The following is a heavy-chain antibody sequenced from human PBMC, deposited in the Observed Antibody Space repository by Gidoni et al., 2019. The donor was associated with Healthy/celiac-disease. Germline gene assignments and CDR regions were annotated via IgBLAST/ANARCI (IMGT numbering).Heavy chain of an antibody. CDR2: LSGSGGIT. V-gene: IGHV3-23*01. CDR3: AQDGVYGDYGAHAFDI. CDR1: GGRVSSCA. J-gene: IGHJ3*02. D-gene: IGHD4-17*01. Sequence: EVQRLESGRGLVQPGGSRRLSCAASGGRVSSCAMRWVRQAPGTGLAWVSALSGSGGITYYAAPVNVLFTLSRANSTTTLYLQMISLRSEHTAVYYCAQDGVYGDYGAHAFDIWGQGTMVTVSS.